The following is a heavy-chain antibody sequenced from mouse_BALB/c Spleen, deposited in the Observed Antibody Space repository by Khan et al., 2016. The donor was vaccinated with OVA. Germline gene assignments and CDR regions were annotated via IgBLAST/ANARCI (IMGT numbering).Heavy chain of an antibody. Sequence: QIQLVQSGPELKKPGETVKISCKASGYAFTNYGMNWVKQSPGKPLKWMVWINTYTGEPTYADDFKGRFAFSLDTSASAAYLQINNLKSEDTATFFCAKPPYFSYTLDHWGQGTSVTVSS. V-gene: IGHV9-3-1*01. CDR2: INTYTGEP. CDR1: GYAFTNYG. CDR3: AKPPYFSYTLDH. J-gene: IGHJ4*01. D-gene: IGHD2-10*01.